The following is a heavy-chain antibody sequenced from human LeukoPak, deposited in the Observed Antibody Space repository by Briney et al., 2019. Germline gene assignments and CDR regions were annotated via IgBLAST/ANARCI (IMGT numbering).Heavy chain of an antibody. V-gene: IGHV3-30*03. Sequence: GGSLRLSCAASGFTFSHYGVHWVRQAPGKGLEWVAVISYDGSNKYFADSVKGRFTISRDNSKNTVFLQMNSLRSEDTAVYYCARDTYSSSWRAFDIWGQGTMVTVSS. CDR2: ISYDGSNK. D-gene: IGHD6-13*01. CDR1: GFTFSHYG. CDR3: ARDTYSSSWRAFDI. J-gene: IGHJ3*02.